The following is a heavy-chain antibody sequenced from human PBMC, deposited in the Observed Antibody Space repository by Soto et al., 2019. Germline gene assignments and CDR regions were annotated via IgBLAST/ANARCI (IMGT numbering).Heavy chain of an antibody. V-gene: IGHV1-69*02. CDR2: TIPILSMS. CDR3: ATSYGSGSQAFDY. CDR1: GDTFSSYT. D-gene: IGHD3-10*01. Sequence: QVHLVQSGAELKKPGSSVRVSCKASGDTFSSYTINWVRQAPGLGLEWMGRTIPILSMSNYALKFQGRLTITADKSTSTAYMELSSLRSEDTAIYYCATSYGSGSQAFDYWGQGARVTVSS. J-gene: IGHJ4*02.